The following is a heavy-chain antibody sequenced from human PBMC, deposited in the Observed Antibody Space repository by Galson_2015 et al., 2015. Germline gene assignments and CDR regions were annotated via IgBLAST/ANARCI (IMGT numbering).Heavy chain of an antibody. Sequence: SETLSLTCAVYGGSFSGYYWSWIRQPPGKGLEWIGEINHSGSTNYNPSLKSRVTISVDTSKNQFSLKLSSVTAADTAVYYCARVFHFNRIAAAGGPFQHWGQGTLVTVSS. V-gene: IGHV4-34*01. J-gene: IGHJ1*01. CDR1: GGSFSGYY. CDR3: ARVFHFNRIAAAGGPFQH. D-gene: IGHD6-13*01. CDR2: INHSGST.